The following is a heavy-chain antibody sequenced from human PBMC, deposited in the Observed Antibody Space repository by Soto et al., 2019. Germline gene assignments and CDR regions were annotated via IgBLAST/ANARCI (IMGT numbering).Heavy chain of an antibody. CDR2: IYYSGSA. Sequence: SETLSLTCTVSGGSISSYYWSWIRQPPGKGLEWIGYIYYSGSANYNPSLKSRVTISVDTSKNQFSLKLSSVTAADTAVYYCARLIAARNYYYGMDVWGQRTTVTVSS. J-gene: IGHJ6*02. CDR1: GGSISSYY. D-gene: IGHD6-6*01. CDR3: ARLIAARNYYYGMDV. V-gene: IGHV4-59*01.